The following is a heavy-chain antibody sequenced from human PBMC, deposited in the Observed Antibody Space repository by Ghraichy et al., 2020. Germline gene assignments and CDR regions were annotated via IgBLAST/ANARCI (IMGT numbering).Heavy chain of an antibody. Sequence: GGSLRLSCAASRFTFSGYAMNWVRQAPGKGLEWVSAISGSGHTTYYADSVKGRFTISRDNSKNMLYLQMNSLRAEDTAVYYCAKDANRLTIFGVADAFDIWGQGTKVTVSS. D-gene: IGHD3-3*01. CDR2: ISGSGHTT. V-gene: IGHV3-23*01. CDR3: AKDANRLTIFGVADAFDI. J-gene: IGHJ3*02. CDR1: RFTFSGYA.